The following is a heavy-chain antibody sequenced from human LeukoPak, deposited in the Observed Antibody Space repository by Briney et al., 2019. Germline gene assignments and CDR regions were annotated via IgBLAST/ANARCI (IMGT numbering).Heavy chain of an antibody. CDR1: VGSISSSSYY. J-gene: IGHJ4*02. D-gene: IGHD3-10*01. CDR2: IYYSGST. Sequence: SETLSLTCTVSVGSISSSSYYWGWIRQPPGKGLEWIGSIYYSGSTYYNPSLKSRVTISVDTSKNQFSLKLSSVTAADTAVYYCATHLLWFGELLLTPQYYFDYWGQGTLVTVSS. CDR3: ATHLLWFGELLLTPQYYFDY. V-gene: IGHV4-39*01.